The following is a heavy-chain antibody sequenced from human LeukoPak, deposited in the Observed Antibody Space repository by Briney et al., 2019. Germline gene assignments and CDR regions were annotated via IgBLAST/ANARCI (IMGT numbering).Heavy chain of an antibody. J-gene: IGHJ4*02. CDR2: IKPKSGAT. D-gene: IGHD3-3*01. CDR3: ARVREWEEISGAIPDYFDY. Sequence: GASVKVSCKTSGYTFTGHIMNWVRQAPEQGLEWMGWIKPKSGATAYAQKFQGRVTMTRDTAINTAYLEVSGLTPDDTAVYYCARVREWEEISGAIPDYFDYWGQGTLITVSS. V-gene: IGHV1-2*02. CDR1: GYTFTGHI.